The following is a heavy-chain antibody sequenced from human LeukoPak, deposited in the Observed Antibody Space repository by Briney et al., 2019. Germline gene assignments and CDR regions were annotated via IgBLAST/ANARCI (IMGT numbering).Heavy chain of an antibody. CDR1: GFTFSSYE. J-gene: IGHJ4*02. CDR2: ISSSGSTI. V-gene: IGHV3-48*03. D-gene: IGHD3-10*01. Sequence: GGSLRLSCAASGFTFSSYEMNWVRQAPGKGLEWVSYISSSGSTIYYAGSVKGRFTISRDNAKNSLYLQMNSLRAEDTAVYYCARGYYGSGSYRGGSDYWGQGTLVTVSS. CDR3: ARGYYGSGSYRGGSDY.